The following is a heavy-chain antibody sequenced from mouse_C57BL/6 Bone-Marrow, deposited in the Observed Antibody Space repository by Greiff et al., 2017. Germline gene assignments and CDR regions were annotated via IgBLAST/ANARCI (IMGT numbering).Heavy chain of an antibody. V-gene: IGHV3-8*01. CDR2: ISYSGST. J-gene: IGHJ4*01. Sequence: DVQLQESGPGLAKPSQTLSLTCSVTGYSITSDYWNWIRQFPGNKLEYMGYISYSGSTYYNPSLKSRISITRDTSKNQYYLQLNSVTTEDTATYYCARWGGYYAMDYWGQGTSVTVSS. CDR1: GYSITSDY. CDR3: ARWGGYYAMDY.